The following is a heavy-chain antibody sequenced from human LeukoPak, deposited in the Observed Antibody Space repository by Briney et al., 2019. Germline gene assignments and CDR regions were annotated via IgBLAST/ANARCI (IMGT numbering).Heavy chain of an antibody. D-gene: IGHD3-10*01. V-gene: IGHV3-66*04. Sequence: TGGSLRLSCAASGFTVSSNYMSWVRQAPGKGLEWVSVIYSGGSTYYADSVKGRFTISRDNSKNTLYLQMNSLRAEDTAVYYCARHNRGDCFDYWGQGTLVTVSS. CDR1: GFTVSSNY. CDR2: IYSGGST. CDR3: ARHNRGDCFDY. J-gene: IGHJ4*02.